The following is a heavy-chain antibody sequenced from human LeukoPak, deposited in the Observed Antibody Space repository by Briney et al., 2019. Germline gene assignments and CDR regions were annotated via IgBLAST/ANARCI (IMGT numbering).Heavy chain of an antibody. Sequence: GGSLSLSCAASGFTFTSYWKTWVRQPPAKGLEWLANINYDGSVKFYAASVKGRFTISRDNAKNSLYLQMSRLRVEDTAVYYCGRSLDAAINTGGQGILVTVSS. V-gene: IGHV3-7*01. CDR1: GFTFTSYW. J-gene: IGHJ4*02. CDR2: INYDGSVK. CDR3: GRSLDAAINT. D-gene: IGHD5-18*01.